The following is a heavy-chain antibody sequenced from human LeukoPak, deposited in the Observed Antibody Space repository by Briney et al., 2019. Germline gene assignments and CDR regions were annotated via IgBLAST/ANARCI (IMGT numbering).Heavy chain of an antibody. D-gene: IGHD3-22*01. J-gene: IGHJ4*02. Sequence: GGSLRLSCAASGFTITTNYMTWVRQAPGKGLEWVSVIYSGGGTYYADSVKGRFTISRDNSKNTLYLQMNSLRGEDTAVYYCARSGDDSSGYYSPFDYWGQGTLVTVSS. CDR2: IYSGGGT. CDR1: GFTITTNY. CDR3: ARSGDDSSGYYSPFDY. V-gene: IGHV3-53*01.